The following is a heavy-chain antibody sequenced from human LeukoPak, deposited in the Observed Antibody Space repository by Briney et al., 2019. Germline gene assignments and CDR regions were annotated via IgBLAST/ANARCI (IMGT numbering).Heavy chain of an antibody. V-gene: IGHV3-74*01. D-gene: IGHD6-19*01. Sequence: PGGSLRLSCAASGXTFSTYWMHWVRQAPGKGQVWVSRINSDGSSTTYADSVKGRFTMSRDNAKKTLYLQMNSLRAEDTAVYYCARDEGDQWQPLDYWGQGTLVTVSS. CDR1: GXTFSTYW. J-gene: IGHJ4*02. CDR2: INSDGSST. CDR3: ARDEGDQWQPLDY.